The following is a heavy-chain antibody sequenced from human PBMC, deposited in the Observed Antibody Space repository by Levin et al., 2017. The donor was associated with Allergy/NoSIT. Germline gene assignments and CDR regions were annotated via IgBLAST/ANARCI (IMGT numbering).Heavy chain of an antibody. V-gene: IGHV3-30-3*01. CDR2: ISYDGSNK. CDR3: ARAYTSSGWGHFDY. CDR1: GFTFSSFA. J-gene: IGHJ4*02. D-gene: IGHD6-19*01. Sequence: QAGESLKISCAASGFTFSSFAMHWVRQAPGKGLEWVAVISYDGSNKYYADSVKGRFTISRDNSKNTLYLEMNSLRSEDTAVYYCARAYTSSGWGHFDYWGQGALVTVSS.